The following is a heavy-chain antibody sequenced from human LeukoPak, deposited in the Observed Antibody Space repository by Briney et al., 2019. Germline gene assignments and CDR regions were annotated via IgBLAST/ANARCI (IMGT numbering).Heavy chain of an antibody. V-gene: IGHV1-69*01. J-gene: IGHJ4*02. CDR2: IIPIFGST. Sequence: SVKVSCKVSGGTLSSFTISWLRQAPGQGFEWMGGIIPIFGSTNYAQKFQGRVTNTADDSTSTAYMEVTSLTSDDTAVYYCARGYDVGDYVPYSYWGQGTLVIVSS. CDR3: ARGYDVGDYVPYSY. CDR1: GGTLSSFT. D-gene: IGHD4-17*01.